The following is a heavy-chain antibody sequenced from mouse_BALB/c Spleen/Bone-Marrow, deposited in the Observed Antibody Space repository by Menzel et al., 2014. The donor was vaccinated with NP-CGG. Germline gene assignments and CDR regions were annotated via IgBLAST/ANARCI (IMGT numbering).Heavy chain of an antibody. CDR2: INNGGGST. J-gene: IGHJ4*01. V-gene: IGHV5-12-2*01. CDR3: ARHGEERPVLAMDY. D-gene: IGHD2-14*01. Sequence: EVQGVESGGGLVEPGGSLKPSCAASGFTFIAYTMSWVRQTPEKRLEWVAYINNGGGSTYYPDTVKGRFTISRDNAKNTLYLQMSSLKSEDTAMYYCARHGEERPVLAMDYWGQGTSVTVSS. CDR1: GFTFIAYT.